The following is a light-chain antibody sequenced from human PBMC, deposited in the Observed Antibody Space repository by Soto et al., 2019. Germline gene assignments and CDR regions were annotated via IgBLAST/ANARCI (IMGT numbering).Light chain of an antibody. CDR3: SSYTSSSTYV. V-gene: IGLV2-14*01. CDR1: SSDVGGYNY. J-gene: IGLJ1*01. CDR2: EVS. Sequence: QSALTQPASVSGSPGQSITISCTGTSSDVGGYNYVSWYQQHPGTAPKLMIYEVSNRPSGVSNRFSGSKSGNTASLTISGLQAEDEADYYCSSYTSSSTYVFGTGTKLTV.